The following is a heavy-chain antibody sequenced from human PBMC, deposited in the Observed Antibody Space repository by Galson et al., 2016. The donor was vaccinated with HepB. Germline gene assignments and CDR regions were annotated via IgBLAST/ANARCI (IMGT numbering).Heavy chain of an antibody. CDR1: GFTFSSYA. D-gene: IGHD4-17*01. J-gene: IGHJ4*02. V-gene: IGHV3-23*01. CDR2: ISAASNT. CDR3: ARAAGDYGNDGFPNFDY. Sequence: LRLSCAASGFTFSSYAMSWVRQAPGKGLEWVSVISAASNTYYTDPVKGRFTISRDNSKNTLFLQMNSLRDEDTAVYFCARAAGDYGNDGFPNFDYWGQGTLSPSPQ.